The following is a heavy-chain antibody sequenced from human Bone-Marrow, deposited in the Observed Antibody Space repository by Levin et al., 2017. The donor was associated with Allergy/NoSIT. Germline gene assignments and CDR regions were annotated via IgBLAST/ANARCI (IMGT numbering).Heavy chain of an antibody. CDR1: GGSFSTYT. J-gene: IGHJ6*02. Sequence: SVKVSCKASGGSFSTYTVSWVRQAPGQGLEWMGRIIPVHGTPTYALNFQGRLTMTADKSTTTVYMELSSLRSEDTAVYYCAKSDKQGVWWSYYGMGVWGQGTTVTVSS. CDR2: IIPVHGTP. D-gene: IGHD1-26*01. V-gene: IGHV1-69*08. CDR3: AKSDKQGVWWSYYGMGV.